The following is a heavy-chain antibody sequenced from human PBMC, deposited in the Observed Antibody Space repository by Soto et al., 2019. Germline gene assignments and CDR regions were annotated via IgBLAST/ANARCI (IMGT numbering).Heavy chain of an antibody. Sequence: AAVKVSCKASGYTLSVHYMRWVLQAPGQGLEWMGWINSNSGGTNYAQKFQGWVTMTRDTSISTAYMELSRLKSDDTAVYYCARAGGGDYDAFDIWGQGTMVTVS. J-gene: IGHJ3*02. V-gene: IGHV1-2*04. CDR2: INSNSGGT. CDR3: ARAGGGDYDAFDI. CDR1: GYTLSVHY. D-gene: IGHD2-21*02.